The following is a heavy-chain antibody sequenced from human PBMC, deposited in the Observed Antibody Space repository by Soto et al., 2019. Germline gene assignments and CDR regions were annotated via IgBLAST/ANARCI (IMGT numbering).Heavy chain of an antibody. D-gene: IGHD2-21*01. CDR3: STLPPRIVVSVTEIIA. V-gene: IGHV4-31*09. CDR2: IYYSGST. CDR1: GGSISSGGYY. J-gene: IGHJ5*02. Sequence: SETLSLTCTVSGGSISSGGYYWSWIRQHPGKGLEWIGYIYYSGSTIYNPSLKSRVSMSLDKSNNQFSLKLTSVTAADTAVYYCSTLPPRIVVSVTEIIAWGPGILVTVSS.